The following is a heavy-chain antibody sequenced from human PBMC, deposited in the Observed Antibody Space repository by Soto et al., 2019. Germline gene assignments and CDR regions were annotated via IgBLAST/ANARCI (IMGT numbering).Heavy chain of an antibody. CDR2: IYYSGST. D-gene: IGHD4-17*01. J-gene: IGHJ4*02. Sequence: SETLSLTCTVSGGSISSYYWSWIRQPPGKGLEWIGYIYYSGSTNYNPSLKSRVTISVDTSKNQFSLKLSSVTAADTAVYYCASHDYGEPRVFDYWGQGTLVTVSS. CDR3: ASHDYGEPRVFDY. V-gene: IGHV4-59*08. CDR1: GGSISSYY.